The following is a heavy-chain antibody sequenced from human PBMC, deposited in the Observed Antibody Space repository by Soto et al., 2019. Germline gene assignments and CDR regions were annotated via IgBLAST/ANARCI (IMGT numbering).Heavy chain of an antibody. CDR1: GFVFTNFC. Sequence: XGSLRLSCEASGFVFTNFCMHWVRHVPGKGLVWVARIDTSGHSTNYAESVKGRFTISRDNAKNTVSLQMNSLRVGDTGVYYCAKDSWYFDLWSQGSQVTVSS. V-gene: IGHV3-74*01. CDR2: IDTSGHST. D-gene: IGHD6-13*01. J-gene: IGHJ4*02. CDR3: AKDSWYFDL.